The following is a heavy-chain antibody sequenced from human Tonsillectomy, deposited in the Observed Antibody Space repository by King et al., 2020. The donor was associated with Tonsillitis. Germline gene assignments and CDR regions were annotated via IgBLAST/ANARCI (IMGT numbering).Heavy chain of an antibody. CDR3: ARTWTGFSYYYYYYMDV. V-gene: IGHV4-59*08. J-gene: IGHJ6*03. Sequence: VQLQESGPGLVKPSETLSLTCTVSGGSISSYYWSWIRQPPGKGLEWMWFIYYSGSTNYNPSLKSRVTISVDTSKNQFSLNLSSVTAADTALYSWARTWTGFSYYYYYYMDVWGKGTTVTVSS. CDR2: IYYSGST. D-gene: IGHD3/OR15-3a*01. CDR1: GGSISSYY.